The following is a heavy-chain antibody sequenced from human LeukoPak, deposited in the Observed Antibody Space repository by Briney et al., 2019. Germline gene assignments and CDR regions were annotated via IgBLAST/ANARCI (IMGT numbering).Heavy chain of an antibody. CDR1: GGSISSYY. V-gene: IGHV4-59*01. J-gene: IGHJ6*03. Sequence: SETLSLTCTVSGGSISSYYWSWIRQPPGKGLEWIGYFHYSGSTNYNPSLKSRVTISVDTSKNQFALKLSSVTAAGTAVYYCARTAARYYMDVWGKGTTVTVSS. D-gene: IGHD6-6*01. CDR2: FHYSGST. CDR3: ARTAARYYMDV.